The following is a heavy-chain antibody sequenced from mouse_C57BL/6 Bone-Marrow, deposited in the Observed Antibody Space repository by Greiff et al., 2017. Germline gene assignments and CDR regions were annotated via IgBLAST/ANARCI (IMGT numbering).Heavy chain of an antibody. CDR1: GYTFTSYW. V-gene: IGHV1-64*01. J-gene: IGHJ3*01. D-gene: IGHD6-1*01. Sequence: QVQLQQPGAELVKPGASVKLSCKASGYTFTSYWMHWVKQRPGQGLEWIGMIHPNSGSTNYNEKFKSKATLTVDKSSSTAYMQISSLTSEDSAVYYCARPALSWFAYWGQGTLVTVSA. CDR3: ARPALSWFAY. CDR2: IHPNSGST.